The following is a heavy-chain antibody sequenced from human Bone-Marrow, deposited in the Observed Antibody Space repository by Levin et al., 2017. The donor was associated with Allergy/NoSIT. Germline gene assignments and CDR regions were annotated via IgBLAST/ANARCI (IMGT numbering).Heavy chain of an antibody. J-gene: IGHJ6*02. V-gene: IGHV3-23*01. Sequence: GGSLRLSCTASGFTFSIYGMSWVRQAPGKGLEWVSTVSGTVDATYYADSVNGRFTISRDNSKNTLYLQMNRLRVADTAIYYCARWARYHDVSTGYGHNYYGMDVWGQGTTVTVSS. CDR3: ARWARYHDVSTGYGHNYYGMDV. D-gene: IGHD3-9*01. CDR1: GFTFSIYG. CDR2: VSGTVDAT.